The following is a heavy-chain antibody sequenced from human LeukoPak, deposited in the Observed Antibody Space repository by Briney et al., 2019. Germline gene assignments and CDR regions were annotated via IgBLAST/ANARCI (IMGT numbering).Heavy chain of an antibody. CDR3: ARDRDWAFDH. D-gene: IGHD3-9*01. Sequence: GGSLRLSCAASGFPFRLYSMNWVRQAPGKGLEWLSYIRSTDGAIAYADSVKGRFTISRDDAKNSLYLQMNSLRDEDTAVYYCARDRDWAFDHWGQGTLITVSS. CDR1: GFPFRLYS. J-gene: IGHJ4*02. V-gene: IGHV3-48*02. CDR2: IRSTDGAI.